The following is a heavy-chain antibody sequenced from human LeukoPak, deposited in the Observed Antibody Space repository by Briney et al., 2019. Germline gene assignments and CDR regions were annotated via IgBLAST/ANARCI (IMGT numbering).Heavy chain of an antibody. D-gene: IGHD3-10*01. CDR2: ISSSSSTI. CDR3: VTDGENLLVRAIDY. V-gene: IGHV3-48*02. J-gene: IGHJ4*02. CDR1: GFTFRSYS. Sequence: GGSLRLSRAASGFTFRSYSMNWVRQAPGKGLEWVSYISSSSSTIYYADSVKGRFTISRDNAKNSLYLQMNSLRDEDTAVYYCVTDGENLLVRAIDYWGQGTLVTVSS.